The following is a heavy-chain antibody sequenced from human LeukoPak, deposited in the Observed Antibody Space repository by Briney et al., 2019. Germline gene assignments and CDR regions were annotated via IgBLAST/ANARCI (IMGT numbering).Heavy chain of an antibody. Sequence: ASVKVSCKASGYTFTSYGISWVRQAPGQGLEWMGWISAYNGNTNYAQKLQGRVTMTTDTSTSTAYMELRSLRSVDTAVYYCARDRGVGATARFVGGYYYYGMDVWGQGTTVTVSS. V-gene: IGHV1-18*01. CDR3: ARDRGVGATARFVGGYYYYGMDV. J-gene: IGHJ6*02. D-gene: IGHD1-26*01. CDR2: ISAYNGNT. CDR1: GYTFTSYG.